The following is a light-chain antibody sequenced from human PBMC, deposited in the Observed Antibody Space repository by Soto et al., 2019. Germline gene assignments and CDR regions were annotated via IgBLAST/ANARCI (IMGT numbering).Light chain of an antibody. CDR1: QAVSNKY. J-gene: IGKJ1*01. CDR2: GAS. CDR3: QHYGASRWT. Sequence: EVVLTQSPDTLSLSPGERATLSCRASQAVSNKYMTWYQQKPGPPPRLLTYGASSRATGVPDGVSGSVSGTDVTLTISRLEPEDFAMYYCQHYGASRWTFGQGTKVDIK. V-gene: IGKV3-20*01.